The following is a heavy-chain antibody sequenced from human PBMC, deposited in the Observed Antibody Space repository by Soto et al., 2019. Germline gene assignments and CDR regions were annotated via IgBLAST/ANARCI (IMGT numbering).Heavy chain of an antibody. J-gene: IGHJ6*03. CDR2: IYYSGST. V-gene: IGHV4-59*08. CDR1: GGSISSYY. Sequence: QVQLQESGPGLVKPSETLSLTCTVSGGSISSYYWSWIRQPPGKGLAWIGYIYYSGSTNYNPSLQSRVTISVDTSKNQFSLKLSSVTAADTAVYYCATRAADYDFWSGYYSYYYYMDVWGKGTTVTVSS. CDR3: ATRAADYDFWSGYYSYYYYMDV. D-gene: IGHD3-3*01.